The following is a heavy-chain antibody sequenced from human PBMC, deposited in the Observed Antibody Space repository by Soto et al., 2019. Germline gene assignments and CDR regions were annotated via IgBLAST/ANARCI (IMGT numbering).Heavy chain of an antibody. CDR1: GFTFSSYG. CDR3: ARELTFGGVIVPLDY. V-gene: IGHV3-33*01. CDR2: IWYDGSNK. D-gene: IGHD3-16*02. J-gene: IGHJ4*02. Sequence: QVQLVESGGGVVQPGRSLRLSCAASGFTFSSYGMHWVRQAPGKGLEWVAVIWYDGSNKYYADSVKGRFTISRDNSKNALYLQMNSLRAEDTAVYYCARELTFGGVIVPLDYWGQGTLVTVSS.